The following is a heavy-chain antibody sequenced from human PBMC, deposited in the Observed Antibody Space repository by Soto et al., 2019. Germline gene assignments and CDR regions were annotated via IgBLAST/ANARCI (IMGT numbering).Heavy chain of an antibody. CDR3: ARGVGSGSYYNQYNWFDP. V-gene: IGHV1-18*01. Sequence: GASVKVSCKASGYTFTNYGISWVRQAPGQGLEWMGWINVYNGNTKYAQKVQGRVTMTTDTSTSTAYMELRSLRSDDTAVYYCARGVGSGSYYNQYNWFDPWGQRTLVTGSS. CDR2: INVYNGNT. D-gene: IGHD3-10*01. CDR1: GYTFTNYG. J-gene: IGHJ5*02.